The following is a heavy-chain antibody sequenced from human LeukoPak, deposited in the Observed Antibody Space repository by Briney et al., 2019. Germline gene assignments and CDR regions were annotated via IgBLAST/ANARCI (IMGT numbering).Heavy chain of an antibody. J-gene: IGHJ4*02. V-gene: IGHV4-59*01. Sequence: SSETLSLTCTVSGGSISGSYWSWIRQPPGKGLEWIGYIYYSGSTNYNPSLKSRVTISVDTSKNQFSLKLSSVTAADTAVYYCARGAGRPDYWGQGTLVTVSS. CDR1: GGSISGSY. CDR2: IYYSGST. CDR3: ARGAGRPDY.